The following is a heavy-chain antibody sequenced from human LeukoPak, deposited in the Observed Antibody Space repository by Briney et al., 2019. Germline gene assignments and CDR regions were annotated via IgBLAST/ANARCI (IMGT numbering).Heavy chain of an antibody. CDR3: ARGLRWQQYLYFDH. CDR2: INSDGSST. D-gene: IGHD4-23*01. CDR1: GFTFSSYW. V-gene: IGHV3-74*01. J-gene: IGHJ4*02. Sequence: PGGSLRLSCAASGFTFSSYWMHWVRQAPGKGLVWVSRINSDGSSTTYADSVKGRFTVSRDNSKNTLYLQLTSLTTDDTAVYYCARGLRWQQYLYFDHWGQGTLVTVSS.